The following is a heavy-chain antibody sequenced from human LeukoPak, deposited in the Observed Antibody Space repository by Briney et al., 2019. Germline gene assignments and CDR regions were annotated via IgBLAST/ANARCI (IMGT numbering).Heavy chain of an antibody. CDR1: GFTFSDYY. D-gene: IGHD3-10*01. CDR2: ISSSGSTI. CDR3: ARESKVLLWFGESDGPDY. Sequence: PGGSLRLSCAASGFTFSDYYMSWIRQAPGKGLEWVSYISSSGSTIYYADSVKGRFTISRDNAKNSLYLQMNSLRAEDTAVYYCARESKVLLWFGESDGPDYWGQGTLVTVSS. V-gene: IGHV3-11*04. J-gene: IGHJ4*02.